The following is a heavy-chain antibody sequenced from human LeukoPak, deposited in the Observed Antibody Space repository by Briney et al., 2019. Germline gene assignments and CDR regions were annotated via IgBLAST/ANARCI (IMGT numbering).Heavy chain of an antibody. Sequence: PEGSLRLSCAASGFTFSSYALSWVRQAPGKGLEWVSAINYSGGTTYYADSVKGRFTISRDNSKYTLYLQMNSLRVEDTAVYFCAKVGTWTYWGQGTLVTVSS. D-gene: IGHD3/OR15-3a*01. CDR1: GFTFSSYA. CDR2: INYSGGTT. J-gene: IGHJ4*02. CDR3: AKVGTWTY. V-gene: IGHV3-23*01.